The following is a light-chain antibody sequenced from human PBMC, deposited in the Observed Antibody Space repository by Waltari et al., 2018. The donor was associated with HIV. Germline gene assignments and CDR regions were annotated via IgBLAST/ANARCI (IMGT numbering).Light chain of an antibody. CDR1: SGNIASNH. CDR3: QSYDNANPSI. J-gene: IGLJ1*01. CDR2: EDT. Sequence: NFVLTQPHSVSESPGKTVTISCARSSGNIASNHVQWYQQRPGSAPTPVIYEDTQRPSGVPALFSGSIDSSSNAASLTIYELRTEDEADYYCQSYDNANPSIFGTGTRVTVL. V-gene: IGLV6-57*03.